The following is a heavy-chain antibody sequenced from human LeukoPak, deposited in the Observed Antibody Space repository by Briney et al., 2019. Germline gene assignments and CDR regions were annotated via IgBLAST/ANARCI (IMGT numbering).Heavy chain of an antibody. CDR2: ISYDGSNK. Sequence: GGSLRLSCAASGFTFSSYAMHWVRQAPGKGLEWVAVISYDGSNKYYADSVKGRFTISRDNSKNTLYLQMNSLRAEDTAVYYCARDRGSSASLPAEYWGQGTLVTVSS. CDR3: ARDRGSSASLPAEY. CDR1: GFTFSSYA. J-gene: IGHJ4*02. D-gene: IGHD2-2*01. V-gene: IGHV3-30*01.